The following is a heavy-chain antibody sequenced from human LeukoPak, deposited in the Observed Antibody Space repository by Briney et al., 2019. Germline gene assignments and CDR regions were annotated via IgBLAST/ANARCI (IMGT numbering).Heavy chain of an antibody. D-gene: IGHD3/OR15-3a*01. Sequence: GGSLRLSCAASGFTVGNNHMNWVRQAPGKGLEWVSLIYSGGSTYYADSVKGRFTISRDNSKNTLYLQMNSLRAEDMAVYYCAREGTGTGYIYFDYWGQGTLVTVSS. CDR2: IYSGGST. CDR3: AREGTGTGYIYFDY. CDR1: GFTVGNNH. J-gene: IGHJ4*02. V-gene: IGHV3-53*01.